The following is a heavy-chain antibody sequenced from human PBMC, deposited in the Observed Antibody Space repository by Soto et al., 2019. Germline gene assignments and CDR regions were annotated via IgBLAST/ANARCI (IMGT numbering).Heavy chain of an antibody. Sequence: GGSLRLSCAASGFTFSSYAMSWVRQAPGKGLEWVSAISGSGGSTYYADSVKGRFTISRDNSKNTLYLQMNSLRAEEKAVYSCAKDCVLRFLECLYSWGQGTLVTVSS. CDR2: ISGSGGST. CDR1: GFTFSSYA. J-gene: IGHJ4*02. V-gene: IGHV3-23*01. CDR3: AKDCVLRFLECLYS. D-gene: IGHD3-3*01.